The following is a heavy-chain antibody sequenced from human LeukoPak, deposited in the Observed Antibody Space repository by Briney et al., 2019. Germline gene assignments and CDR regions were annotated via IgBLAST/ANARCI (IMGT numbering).Heavy chain of an antibody. J-gene: IGHJ6*02. CDR3: ARVGPQATPYYYYYYGMDV. CDR2: IYTSGST. V-gene: IGHV4-59*10. CDR1: GGSFSGYY. D-gene: IGHD3/OR15-3a*01. Sequence: SETLSLTCAVYGGSFSGYYWSWIRQPAGKGLERIGRIYTSGSTNYNPSLKSRVTMSVDTSKNQFSLKLSSVTAADTAVYYCARVGPQATPYYYYYYGMDVWGQGTTVTVSS.